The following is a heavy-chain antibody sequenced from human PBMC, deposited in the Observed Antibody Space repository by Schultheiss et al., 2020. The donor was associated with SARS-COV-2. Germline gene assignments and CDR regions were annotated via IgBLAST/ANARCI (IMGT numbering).Heavy chain of an antibody. CDR2: IYYSGST. Sequence: SQTLSLTCTVSGGSISSYYWSWIRQPPGKGLEWIGYIYYSGSTNYNPSLKSRVTISVDTSKNQSSLKLSSVTAADTAVYYCARLYSNYAYYYYGMDVWGQGTTVTVSS. CDR1: GGSISSYY. V-gene: IGHV4-59*01. J-gene: IGHJ6*02. D-gene: IGHD4-11*01. CDR3: ARLYSNYAYYYYGMDV.